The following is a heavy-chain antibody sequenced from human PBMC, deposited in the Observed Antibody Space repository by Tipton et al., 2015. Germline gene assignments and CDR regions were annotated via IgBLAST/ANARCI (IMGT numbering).Heavy chain of an antibody. CDR3: ARSRYTVTPDS. Sequence: TLFLTCDVSGYSISSGYYWSWIRQPPGKGLEWIGSFFHSGNTFHNPSLRSRVIISVDTSKNQFSLTVTSVTAADTAVYYCARSRYTVTPDSWGQGTLVTVSS. CDR1: GYSISSGYY. V-gene: IGHV4-38-2*01. CDR2: FFHSGNT. D-gene: IGHD4-17*01. J-gene: IGHJ4*02.